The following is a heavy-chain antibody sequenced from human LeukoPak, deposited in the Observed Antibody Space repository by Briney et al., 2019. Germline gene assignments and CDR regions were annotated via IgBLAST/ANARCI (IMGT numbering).Heavy chain of an antibody. J-gene: IGHJ4*02. CDR2: ISSSSSYI. CDR3: AREPIGYCSSTSCPLDY. V-gene: IGHV3-21*01. CDR1: GFTFSSYS. Sequence: GGSLRLSCAASGFTFSSYSMNWVRQAPGKGLEWVSSISSSSSYIYYADSVKGRFTISRDNAKNSLYLQMNSLRAEDTAVYYCAREPIGYCSSTSCPLDYWGQGTLVTVSS. D-gene: IGHD2-2*01.